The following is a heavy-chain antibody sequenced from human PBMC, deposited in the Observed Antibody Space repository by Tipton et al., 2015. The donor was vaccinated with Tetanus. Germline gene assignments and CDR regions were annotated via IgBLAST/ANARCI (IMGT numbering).Heavy chain of an antibody. Sequence: QLVQSGPEVKKPGASVKVSCKASGYTFTSYAMHWVRQAPGQRLEWMGWINAGNGNTKYSQKFQGRVTITRDTSASTAYMELSSLRSEDTAVYYCARGGVGYCSSTSCYLFDPWGQGTLVPVSS. CDR1: GYTFTSYA. J-gene: IGHJ5*02. CDR2: INAGNGNT. V-gene: IGHV1-3*01. CDR3: ARGGVGYCSSTSCYLFDP. D-gene: IGHD2-2*01.